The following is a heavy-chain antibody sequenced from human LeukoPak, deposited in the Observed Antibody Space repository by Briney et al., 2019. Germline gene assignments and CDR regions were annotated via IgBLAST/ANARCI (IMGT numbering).Heavy chain of an antibody. V-gene: IGHV5-51*01. CDR1: GYSFTSYW. J-gene: IGHJ6*02. D-gene: IGHD2-2*01. Sequence: GESLKISCKGSGYSFTSYWIGWVRQMPGKGLEWMGIIYPGDSDTRYSPSFQGQVTISADKSISTAYLQWSSLKASDTAMYYSARQYSSSTSWYADYYYGMDVWGQGTTVTVSS. CDR3: ARQYSSSTSWYADYYYGMDV. CDR2: IYPGDSDT.